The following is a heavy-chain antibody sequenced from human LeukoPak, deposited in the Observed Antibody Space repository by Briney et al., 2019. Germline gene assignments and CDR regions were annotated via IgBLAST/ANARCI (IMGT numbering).Heavy chain of an antibody. CDR3: ASGRWLQANWVIDS. V-gene: IGHV3-21*01. CDR2: ISSTSNYI. D-gene: IGHD5-24*01. J-gene: IGHJ4*02. CDR1: GFTFSSYS. Sequence: PGGSLRLSCAASGFTFSSYSMNWVRQAPGKGLKWVSSISSTSNYIYYADLVKGRFTISRDNAKNSLYLQMNGLRAEDTAVYYCASGRWLQANWVIDSWGQGTLVTVSS.